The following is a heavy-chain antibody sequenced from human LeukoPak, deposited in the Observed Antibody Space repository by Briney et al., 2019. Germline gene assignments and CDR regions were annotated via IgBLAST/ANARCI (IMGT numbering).Heavy chain of an antibody. Sequence: GGSLRLSCAASDFTVSTNYMTWVRQAPGKGLERVSVIYSGGSTYYADSVKGRFTISRDNSKNTLYLQMNSLRAEDTAVYYCARDTRYYYGSGSYSRLQSFDYWGQGTLVTVSS. V-gene: IGHV3-53*01. J-gene: IGHJ4*02. CDR2: IYSGGST. D-gene: IGHD3-10*01. CDR3: ARDTRYYYGSGSYSRLQSFDY. CDR1: DFTVSTNY.